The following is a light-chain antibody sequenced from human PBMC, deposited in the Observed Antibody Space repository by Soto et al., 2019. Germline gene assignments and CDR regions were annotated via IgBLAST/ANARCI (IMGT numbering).Light chain of an antibody. CDR3: QQYNSYRT. Sequence: EIVLTQFPGTLSLSPGERATLSCRASQTVSDNSLAWYQQKVGRAPRALIYGASNRATGIPDRFSGGGSGTDFTLTITRLEPEDFATYYCQQYNSYRTFGQGTKVDIK. CDR2: GAS. CDR1: QTVSDNS. V-gene: IGKV3-20*01. J-gene: IGKJ1*01.